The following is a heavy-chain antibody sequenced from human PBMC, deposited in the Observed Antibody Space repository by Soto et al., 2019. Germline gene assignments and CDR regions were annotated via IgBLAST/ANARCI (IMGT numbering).Heavy chain of an antibody. D-gene: IGHD2-15*01. CDR1: GGSFSGYY. CDR2: INHSGST. V-gene: IGHV4-34*01. J-gene: IGHJ4*02. Sequence: SETLSLTCAVYGGSFSGYYWSWIRQPPGKGLEWIGEINHSGSTNYNPSLKSRVTISVDTSKNQFSLKLSSVTAADTAVYYCARGRGRPQRSQLGYWGQGTLVTVSS. CDR3: ARGRGRPQRSQLGY.